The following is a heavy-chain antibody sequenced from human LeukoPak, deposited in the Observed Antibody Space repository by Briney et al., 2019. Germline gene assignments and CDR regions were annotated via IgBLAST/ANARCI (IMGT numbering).Heavy chain of an antibody. CDR3: VREQPGSGWSGFDY. CDR2: ISDDGSRQ. J-gene: IGHJ4*02. CDR1: VFTFTDYA. Sequence: GGSLRLSCAASVFTFTDYAVHGVGQAPGRGLEGLAVISDDGSRQHYADFLEGRFTISRDNSKNTVSLQMSSLRTEDTAVYFCVREQPGSGWSGFDYWGQGTLVTVSS. D-gene: IGHD6-19*01. V-gene: IGHV3-30*15.